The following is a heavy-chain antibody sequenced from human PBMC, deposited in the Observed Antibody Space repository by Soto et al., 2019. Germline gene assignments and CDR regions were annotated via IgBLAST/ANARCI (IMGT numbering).Heavy chain of an antibody. CDR1: GGYISSYY. J-gene: IGHJ4*02. CDR3: ARAFGSTMPSLF. CDR2: IYYSGST. D-gene: IGHD2-2*01. Sequence: SETLSLTCTVSGGYISSYYWTWIRQPPGKGLEWIGYIYYSGSTNYNPSLKSRVTMSIDTSKNQFSLKLSSVTAADTAVYYCARAFGSTMPSLFWGQGTLVTVSS. V-gene: IGHV4-59*01.